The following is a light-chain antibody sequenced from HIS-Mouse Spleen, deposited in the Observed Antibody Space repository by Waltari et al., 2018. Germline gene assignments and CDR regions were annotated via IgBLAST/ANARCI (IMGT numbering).Light chain of an antibody. CDR2: DVS. Sequence: QSALTQPRSVSGSPGQSVTISCTGTSRDVGGYNYFPWYQPHPGKAPKLLIYDVSKRPSGVPDRFSGSKSGNTASLTISGLQAEDEADYYCCSYAGSYTDVFGTGTKVTIL. CDR3: CSYAGSYTDV. J-gene: IGLJ1*01. V-gene: IGLV2-11*01. CDR1: SRDVGGYNY.